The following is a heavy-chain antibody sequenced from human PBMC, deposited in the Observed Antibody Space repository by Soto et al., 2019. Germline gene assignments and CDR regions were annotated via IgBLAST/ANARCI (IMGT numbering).Heavy chain of an antibody. Sequence: QVQLVQSGAEVKKPGASVKVSCKVSGYTLTELSMHWVRQAPGKGLEWMGGFDPEDGETIYAQKFQGRVTMTEDTTTDTAYMELSSLRSEDTAVYYCATVSSSGYYYSVARYFDYWGQGTLVTVSS. D-gene: IGHD3-22*01. CDR3: ATVSSSGYYYSVARYFDY. J-gene: IGHJ4*02. V-gene: IGHV1-24*01. CDR1: GYTLTELS. CDR2: FDPEDGET.